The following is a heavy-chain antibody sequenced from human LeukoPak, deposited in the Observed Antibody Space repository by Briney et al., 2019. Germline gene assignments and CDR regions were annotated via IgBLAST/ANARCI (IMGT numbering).Heavy chain of an antibody. V-gene: IGHV4-59*08. CDR3: ARHRRYIVATSSSHFDY. Sequence: SETLSLTCTVSGGSISSYYWSWIRQPPGKGLEWIGYIYYSGSTNYNPSLKSRVTISVDTSKNQFSLKLSSVTAADTAVYYCARHRRYIVATSSSHFDYWGQGTLVTVSS. D-gene: IGHD5-12*01. CDR1: GGSISSYY. CDR2: IYYSGST. J-gene: IGHJ4*02.